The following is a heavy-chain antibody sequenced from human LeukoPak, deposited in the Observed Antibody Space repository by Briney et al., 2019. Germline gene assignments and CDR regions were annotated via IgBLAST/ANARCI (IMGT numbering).Heavy chain of an antibody. D-gene: IGHD1-26*01. CDR2: IYYSGST. CDR3: ARDRGLENLVWDDAFDI. V-gene: IGHV4-59*01. J-gene: IGHJ3*02. Sequence: PSETLSLTCTVSGGSISSYYWSWIRQPPGKGLEWIGYIYYSGSTNYNPSLKSRVTISVDTSKNQFSLKLSSVTAADTAVYYCARDRGLENLVWDDAFDIWGQGTMVTVSS. CDR1: GGSISSYY.